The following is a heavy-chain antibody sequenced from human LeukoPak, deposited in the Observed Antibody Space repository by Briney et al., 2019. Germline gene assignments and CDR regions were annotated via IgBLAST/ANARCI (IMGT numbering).Heavy chain of an antibody. CDR3: ARDGAVTNGRYFDY. J-gene: IGHJ4*02. V-gene: IGHV1-2*02. D-gene: IGHD4-17*01. CDR2: INPNSGGT. Sequence: GASVKVSCKASGYTFTGYYMHWVRQAPGQGLEWMGWINPNSGGTNYAQKFQGRVTMTRDTSISTAYMELSRLRAEDTAVYYCARDGAVTNGRYFDYWGQGTLVTVSS. CDR1: GYTFTGYY.